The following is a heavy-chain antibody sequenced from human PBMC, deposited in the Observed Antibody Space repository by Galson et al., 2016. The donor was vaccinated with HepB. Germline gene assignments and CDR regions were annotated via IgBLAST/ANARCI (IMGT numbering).Heavy chain of an antibody. Sequence: SVKVSCKAVGRFFTTYSFTWLRQAPGQGLEWMGWISAYSAETHSAQKFQGRVTISRDTSARTAYMVLSSLKSEDTAVYYCARDCSSSTCWPWGYNYFDSWGQGTLVTVSS. J-gene: IGHJ5*01. CDR1: GRFFTTYS. CDR3: ARDCSSSTCWPWGYNYFDS. D-gene: IGHD2-2*01. V-gene: IGHV1-18*01. CDR2: ISAYSAET.